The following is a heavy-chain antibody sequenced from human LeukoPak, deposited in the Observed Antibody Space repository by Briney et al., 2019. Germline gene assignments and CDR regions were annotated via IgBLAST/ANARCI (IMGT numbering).Heavy chain of an antibody. CDR1: GYTFTGYY. D-gene: IGHD6-19*01. CDR3: AREMKAVAGAASDY. V-gene: IGHV1-2*02. CDR2: INPNSGGT. Sequence: GASVKVSCKASGYTFTGYYMHWVRQAPGQGLEWMGWINPNSGGTNYAQKFQGRVTMTRDTSISTAYMELSGLRSDDTAVYYCAREMKAVAGAASDYWGQGTLVTVSS. J-gene: IGHJ4*02.